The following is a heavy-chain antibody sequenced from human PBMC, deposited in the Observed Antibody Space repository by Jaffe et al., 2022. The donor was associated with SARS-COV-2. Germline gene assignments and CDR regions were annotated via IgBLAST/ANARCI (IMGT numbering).Heavy chain of an antibody. D-gene: IGHD6-6*01. V-gene: IGHV4-4*02. Sequence: QVQLQESGPGLVKPSGTLSLTCAVSGGSISSSNWWSWVRQPPGKGLEWIGEIYHSGSTNYNPSLKSRVTISVDKSKNQFSLKLSSVTAADTAVYYCAREGDSSSPYYYYGMDVWGQGTTVTVSS. CDR3: AREGDSSSPYYYYGMDV. CDR2: IYHSGST. CDR1: GGSISSSNW. J-gene: IGHJ6*02.